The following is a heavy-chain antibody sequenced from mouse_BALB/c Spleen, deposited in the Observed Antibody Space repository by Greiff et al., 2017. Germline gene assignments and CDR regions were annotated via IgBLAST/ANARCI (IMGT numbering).Heavy chain of an antibody. V-gene: IGHV7-3*02. CDR1: GFTFTDYY. D-gene: IGHD1-1*01. CDR3: ARAAYYYGSSFYAMDY. CDR2: IRNKANGYTT. Sequence: EVKVVESGGGLVQPGGSLRLSCATSGFTFTDYYMSWVRQPPGKALEWLGFIRNKANGYTTEYSASVKGRFTISRDNSQSILYLQMNTLRAEDSATYYCARAAYYYGSSFYAMDYWGQGTSVTVSS. J-gene: IGHJ4*01.